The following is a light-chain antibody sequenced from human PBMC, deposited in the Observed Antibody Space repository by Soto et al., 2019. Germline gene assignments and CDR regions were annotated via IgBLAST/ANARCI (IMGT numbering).Light chain of an antibody. CDR2: DVS. Sequence: QSALTQPRSVSGSPGQSVTISCTGTSSDVGGYNYVSWYQQHPGKAPKLMIDDVSKRPSGVPDRFSGSKSGNTASLTISGLQAEDEADYYCCSYAGSYSYVFGTGTKLTV. V-gene: IGLV2-11*01. CDR3: CSYAGSYSYV. CDR1: SSDVGGYNY. J-gene: IGLJ1*01.